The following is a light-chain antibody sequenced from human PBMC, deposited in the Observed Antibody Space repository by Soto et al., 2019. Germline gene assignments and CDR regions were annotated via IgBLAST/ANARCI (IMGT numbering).Light chain of an antibody. V-gene: IGLV2-8*01. J-gene: IGLJ2*01. CDR1: SSDIGRFNY. Sequence: QSVLTQPPSAAGSPGQSVTISCTGTSSDIGRFNYVSWYQQHPDKAPKLLLYEVFHRPSGIPDRFSGSKSGHTASLTVSGLPADDEATYSCRSYEGSDFLVFGGGSQMTXL. CDR3: RSYEGSDFLV. CDR2: EVF.